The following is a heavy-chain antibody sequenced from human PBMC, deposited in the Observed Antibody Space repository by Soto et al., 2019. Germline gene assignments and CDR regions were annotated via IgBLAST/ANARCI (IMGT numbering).Heavy chain of an antibody. CDR2: IYYSGSDSGST. D-gene: IGHD6-25*01. Sequence: SETLSLTCTVSGGSINTYYWSWIRQPPGKGLEWIGYIYYSGSDSGSTNYIPSLRSRVTISVDTSKNQFSLRLTSVTAADTAVYFCTRGGGDFWGQGTLVTVSS. V-gene: IGHV4-59*01. J-gene: IGHJ4*02. CDR3: TRGGGDF. CDR1: GGSINTYY.